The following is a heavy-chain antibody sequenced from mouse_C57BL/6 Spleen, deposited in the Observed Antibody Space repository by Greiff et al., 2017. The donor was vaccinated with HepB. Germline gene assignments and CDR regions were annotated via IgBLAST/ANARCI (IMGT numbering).Heavy chain of an antibody. J-gene: IGHJ4*01. CDR1: GFTFSDYG. V-gene: IGHV5-17*01. D-gene: IGHD4-1*01. CDR2: ISSGSSTI. CDR3: AKANWDPYAMDY. Sequence: EVKVEESGGGLVKPGGSLKLSCAASGFTFSDYGMHWVRQAPEKGLEWVAYISSGSSTIYYADTVKGRCTISRDNAKNTLFLQMTSLRSEDTAMYYCAKANWDPYAMDYWGQGTSVTVSS.